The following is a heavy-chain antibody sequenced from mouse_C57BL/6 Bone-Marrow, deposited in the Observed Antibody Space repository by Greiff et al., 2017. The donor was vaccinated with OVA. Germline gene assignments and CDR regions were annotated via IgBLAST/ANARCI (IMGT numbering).Heavy chain of an antibody. CDR2: IYPGSGST. Sequence: QVQLKQPGAELVKPGASVKMSCKASGYTFTSYWITWVKQRHGQGLEWIGDIYPGSGSTNYNEQFKSKATLHVDTSSSTAYMQLSSLTSEDSAVYYCARWRNYYSSFAYWGQGTLVTVSA. D-gene: IGHD1-1*01. V-gene: IGHV1-55*01. J-gene: IGHJ3*01. CDR1: GYTFTSYW. CDR3: ARWRNYYSSFAY.